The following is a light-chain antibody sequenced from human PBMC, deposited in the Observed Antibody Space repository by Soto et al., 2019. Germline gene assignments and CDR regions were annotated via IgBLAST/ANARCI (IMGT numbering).Light chain of an antibody. Sequence: SYELTQPPSVSVAPGQTARITCGGNNIGSKSVHWYQQKPGQAPVLVVYDVSDRPSGIPERFSGSNSGNTATLTISRVAAGDEADYYCQVWDSSSDHYVFGTGTKVTVL. J-gene: IGLJ1*01. CDR3: QVWDSSSDHYV. CDR2: DVS. V-gene: IGLV3-21*02. CDR1: NIGSKS.